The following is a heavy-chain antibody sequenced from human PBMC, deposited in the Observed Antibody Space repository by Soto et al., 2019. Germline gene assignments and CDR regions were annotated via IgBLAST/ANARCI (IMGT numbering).Heavy chain of an antibody. CDR2: ISYDGSNK. J-gene: IGHJ4*02. CDR1: GFTFSSYA. CDR3: ARDPRMYYYHSSPGY. V-gene: IGHV3-30-3*01. Sequence: GGSLRLSCAASGFTFSSYAMHWVRQAPGKGLEWVAVISYDGSNKYYADSVKGRFTISRDNSKNTLYLQMNSLRAEDTAVYYCARDPRMYYYHSSPGYWGQGSLVTVSS. D-gene: IGHD3-22*01.